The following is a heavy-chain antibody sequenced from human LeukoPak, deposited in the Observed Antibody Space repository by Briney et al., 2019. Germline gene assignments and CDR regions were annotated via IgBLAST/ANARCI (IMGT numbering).Heavy chain of an antibody. CDR3: ARDLLRGESGSWFEGFDI. Sequence: SETLSLTCTVSGGSISSGPYYWNWIRQPAGKGLEWIGRISTRGSTNYNTSLKSRLTLSIDTSNNQFSLSLNSVTAADTAIYYCARDLLRGESGSWFEGFDIWGQGTKVTVSS. D-gene: IGHD6-13*01. J-gene: IGHJ3*02. CDR1: GGSISSGPYY. CDR2: ISTRGST. V-gene: IGHV4-61*02.